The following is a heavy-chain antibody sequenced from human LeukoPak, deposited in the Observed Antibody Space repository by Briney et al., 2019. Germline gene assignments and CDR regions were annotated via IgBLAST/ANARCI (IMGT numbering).Heavy chain of an antibody. CDR3: ARVDSSGSYSLDY. V-gene: IGHV3-72*01. J-gene: IGHJ4*02. Sequence: GGSLRLSCAASGFTSSDHYMDWVRQAPGKGLEWVGRTRNKATGYTTQYAASVKGRFSISRDESKNSLYLQMNSLKTEDAAVYYCARVDSSGSYSLDYWGQGTLVTVSS. D-gene: IGHD3-22*01. CDR1: GFTSSDHY. CDR2: TRNKATGYTT.